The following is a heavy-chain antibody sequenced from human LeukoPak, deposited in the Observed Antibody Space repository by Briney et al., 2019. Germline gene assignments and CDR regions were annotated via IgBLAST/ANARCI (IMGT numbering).Heavy chain of an antibody. Sequence: GGSLRLSCAASGFTFSSYWMTWVRQAPGKGLEWVAVISYDGSNKYYADSVKGRFTISRDNSKNTLYLQMNSLRAEDTAVYYCAKLSGYSSGWYDYWGQGTLVTVSS. V-gene: IGHV3-30*18. D-gene: IGHD6-19*01. J-gene: IGHJ4*02. CDR1: GFTFSSYW. CDR2: ISYDGSNK. CDR3: AKLSGYSSGWYDY.